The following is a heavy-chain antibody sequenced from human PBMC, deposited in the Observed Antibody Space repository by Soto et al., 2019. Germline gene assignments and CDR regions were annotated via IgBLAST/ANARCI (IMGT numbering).Heavy chain of an antibody. D-gene: IGHD6-19*01. Sequence: QVQLVQSGAEVKKPGASVKVSCKTSGYPFTSYGINWVRQAPGQGPEWMGWISAYDDKTIYSQKFQGRVTLTADTSTTTACMELRGLRFDATAVYYCARDRLIAVTGLLRNWGQGTLVTVSS. CDR1: GYPFTSYG. CDR3: ARDRLIAVTGLLRN. CDR2: ISAYDDKT. J-gene: IGHJ4*02. V-gene: IGHV1-18*01.